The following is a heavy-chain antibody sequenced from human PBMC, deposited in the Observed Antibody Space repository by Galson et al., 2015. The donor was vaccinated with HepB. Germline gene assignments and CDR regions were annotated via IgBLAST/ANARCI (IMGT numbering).Heavy chain of an antibody. J-gene: IGHJ4*02. D-gene: IGHD5-24*01. V-gene: IGHV3-21*01. CDR2: ISSSSSYI. CDR3: ARASEMATIIGSVDY. Sequence: SLRLSCAASGFTFSSYSMNWVRQAPGKGLEWVSSISSSSSYIYYADSVKGRFTISRDNAKNSLYLQMNSLRAEDTAVYYCARASEMATIIGSVDYWGQGTLVTVSS. CDR1: GFTFSSYS.